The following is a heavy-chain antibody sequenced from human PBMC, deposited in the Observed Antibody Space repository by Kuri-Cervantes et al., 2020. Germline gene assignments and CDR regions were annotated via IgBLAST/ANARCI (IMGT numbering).Heavy chain of an antibody. D-gene: IGHD6-19*01. CDR2: IYYSWST. CDR3: ARGHSSGWHSYTFDI. CDR1: GGSISSYY. Sequence: SETLSLTCTVSGGSISSYYWRWIRQPPGKGLEWIGYIYYSWSTNYNPPLKSRVTISVDTSKNQFSLKLSSVTAADTAVYYCARGHSSGWHSYTFDIWGRGTMVTVSS. J-gene: IGHJ3*02. V-gene: IGHV4-59*12.